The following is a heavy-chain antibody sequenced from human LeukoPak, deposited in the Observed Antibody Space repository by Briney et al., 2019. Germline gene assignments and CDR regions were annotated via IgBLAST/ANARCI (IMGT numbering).Heavy chain of an antibody. D-gene: IGHD3-3*01. CDR3: ARGGQNFDFWRFDY. CDR2: ISGSGGST. J-gene: IGHJ4*02. Sequence: PGGSLRLSCAGSGFTFNDHAMSWVRQAPGKGLEWVSSISGSGGSTYYADYVKGRSTISRDNPKKVVYFEMNSLRGEDTAVYFCARGGQNFDFWRFDYWGQGTLAVVSS. V-gene: IGHV3-23*01. CDR1: GFTFNDHA.